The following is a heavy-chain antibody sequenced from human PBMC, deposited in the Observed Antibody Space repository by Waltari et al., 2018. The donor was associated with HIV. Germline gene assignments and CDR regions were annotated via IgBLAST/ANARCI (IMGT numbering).Heavy chain of an antibody. Sequence: QVHLVESGGGVVQPGRSLRLSCAASGFTFSSYAIHWVRQAPGKGLEWVELISYDGSKKYYADSVKGRFTISRDNSKNTLYLQMNSLRAEDTSVYYCARDTGYCSFGSCSYNWLDPWGQGTLVSVSS. D-gene: IGHD2-15*01. CDR1: GFTFSSYA. J-gene: IGHJ5*02. CDR2: ISYDGSKK. CDR3: ARDTGYCSFGSCSYNWLDP. V-gene: IGHV3-30*01.